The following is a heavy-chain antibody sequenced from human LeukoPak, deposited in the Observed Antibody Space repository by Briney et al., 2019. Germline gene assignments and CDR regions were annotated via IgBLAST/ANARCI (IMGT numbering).Heavy chain of an antibody. CDR2: INPNDGDT. J-gene: IGHJ4*02. CDR3: ARANFLYCSSSTCLFDY. Sequence: ASVKVSCKASGYTFADYYMHWVRQAPGQGFEWMGWINPNDGDTNYAQKFQGRVTMTRDTSISTAHMEVSRLRSDDTAVYYCARANFLYCSSSTCLFDYWGQGTLVTVSS. V-gene: IGHV1-2*02. CDR1: GYTFADYY. D-gene: IGHD2-2*01.